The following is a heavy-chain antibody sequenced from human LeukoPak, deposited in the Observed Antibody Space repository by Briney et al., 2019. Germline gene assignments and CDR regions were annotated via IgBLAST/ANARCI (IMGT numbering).Heavy chain of an antibody. CDR2: IYHSGST. J-gene: IGHJ4*02. CDR3: ARSVEGYFDY. V-gene: IGHV4-30-2*01. D-gene: IGHD2-2*01. Sequence: PSQTLSLTCTVSGGSISSGGYYWSWIRQPPGKGLEWIGYIYHSGSTYYNPSLKSRVTISVDRSKNQFSLKLSSVTAADTAVYYCARSVEGYFDYWGQGTLVTVSS. CDR1: GGSISSGGYY.